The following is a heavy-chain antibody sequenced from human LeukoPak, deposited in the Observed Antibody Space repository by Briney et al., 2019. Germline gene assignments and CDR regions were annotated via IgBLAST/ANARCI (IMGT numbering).Heavy chain of an antibody. V-gene: IGHV4-34*01. CDR3: AREMPYYYDSSGYYYRGGYY. J-gene: IGHJ4*02. D-gene: IGHD3-22*01. CDR2: INHSGST. Sequence: KPSETLSLTCAVYGGSFSGYYWSWIRQPPGKGLEWIGEINHSGSTNYNPSLKSRVTISVDTSKNQFSLKLSSVTAADTAVYYCAREMPYYYDSSGYYYRGGYYWGQGTLVTVSS. CDR1: GGSFSGYY.